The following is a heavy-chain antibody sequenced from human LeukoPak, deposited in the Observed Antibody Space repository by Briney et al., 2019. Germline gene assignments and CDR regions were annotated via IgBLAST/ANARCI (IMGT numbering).Heavy chain of an antibody. Sequence: GGSLRLSCAASGFTFDDYAMHWVRQAPGKGLEGVSGISWNSGSIGYADSVKGRFTISRDNAKNSLYLQMNSLRAEDTALYYCAKGCSGGSCYTYYFDYWGQGTLVTVSS. D-gene: IGHD2-15*01. CDR3: AKGCSGGSCYTYYFDY. CDR2: ISWNSGSI. J-gene: IGHJ4*02. CDR1: GFTFDDYA. V-gene: IGHV3-9*01.